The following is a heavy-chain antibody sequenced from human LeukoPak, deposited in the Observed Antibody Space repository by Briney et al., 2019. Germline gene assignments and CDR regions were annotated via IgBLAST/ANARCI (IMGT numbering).Heavy chain of an antibody. Sequence: APVKVSCKASGYTFTSYGISWVRQAPGQGLEWMGWISAYNGNTNYAQKLQGRVTMTTDTSTSTAYMELRSLRSDDTAVYYCARGYYDYVWGSYRYTYFDYWGQGTLVTVSS. J-gene: IGHJ4*02. CDR3: ARGYYDYVWGSYRYTYFDY. CDR1: GYTFTSYG. D-gene: IGHD3-16*02. CDR2: ISAYNGNT. V-gene: IGHV1-18*01.